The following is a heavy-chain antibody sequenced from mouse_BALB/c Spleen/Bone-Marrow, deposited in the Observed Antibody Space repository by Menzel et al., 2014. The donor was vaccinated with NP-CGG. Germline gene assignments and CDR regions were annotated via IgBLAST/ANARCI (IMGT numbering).Heavy chain of an antibody. CDR3: ARYRHPGYSDV. J-gene: IGHJ1*01. CDR1: GFTFSDFY. D-gene: IGHD2-14*01. CDR2: SRNKANDYTT. Sequence: EVQVVESGGGLVQPGGSLRLSCATSGFTFSDFYMEWVRQSPGKRLEWIAASRNKANDYTTEYSASVKGRVIVSRDTSQSILYLQMNALRAEDTGIYYCARYRHPGYSDVWGAGTTVTVSS. V-gene: IGHV7-1*02.